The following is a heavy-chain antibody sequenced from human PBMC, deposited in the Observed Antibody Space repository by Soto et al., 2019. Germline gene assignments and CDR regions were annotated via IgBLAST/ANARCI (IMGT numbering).Heavy chain of an antibody. V-gene: IGHV4-59*01. CDR3: ARDGQYYSAGYYSPFDH. Sequence: SETLSLTCSVSGGSIGRYYWSWVRQAPGKGLEWIAYVSYSGATRYTPSLDSRFTLSVDTSKNQSSLRLNSVTAADTAVYYCARDGQYYSAGYYSPFDHWGQGTLVTVSS. J-gene: IGHJ4*02. CDR1: GGSIGRYY. D-gene: IGHD2-15*01. CDR2: VSYSGAT.